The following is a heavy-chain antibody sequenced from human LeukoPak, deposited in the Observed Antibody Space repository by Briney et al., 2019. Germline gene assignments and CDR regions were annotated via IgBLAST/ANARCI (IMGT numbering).Heavy chain of an antibody. CDR2: ISSSSSYI. CDR3: ARDANYYGSGSFVWYFDL. CDR1: GFTFSSYS. J-gene: IGHJ2*01. D-gene: IGHD3-10*01. Sequence: GGSLRLSCAASGFTFSSYSRNWVRQAPGKGLEWVSSISSSSSYIYYADSVKGRFTISRDNAKNSLYLQMNSLRAEDTALYYCARDANYYGSGSFVWYFDLWGRGTLVTVSS. V-gene: IGHV3-21*04.